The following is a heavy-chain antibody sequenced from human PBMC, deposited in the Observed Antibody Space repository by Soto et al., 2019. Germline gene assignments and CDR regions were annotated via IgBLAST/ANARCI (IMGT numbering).Heavy chain of an antibody. CDR3: ARDRRLRNSCSPGDSSFYRLGV. Sequence: SETLSLTCTVSGGSITSGDYYWNWIRQTPGKGREWIGHIFYSGTTDLNPSLTSQAAIPLDPANNQVLLEPSPVTVADTAVYYCARDRRLRNSCSPGDSSFYRLGVWGQGSPVTVPS. J-gene: IGHJ6*02. V-gene: IGHV4-30-4*01. CDR2: IFYSGTT. CDR1: GGSITSGDYY. D-gene: IGHD2-2*01.